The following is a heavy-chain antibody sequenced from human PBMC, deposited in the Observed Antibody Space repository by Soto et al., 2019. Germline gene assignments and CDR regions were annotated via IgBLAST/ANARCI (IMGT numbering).Heavy chain of an antibody. V-gene: IGHV3-74*01. CDR1: GFTFSSYW. D-gene: IGHD4-4*01. J-gene: IGHJ4*02. Sequence: GSLRLSFXASGFTFSSYWMHWVRQAPGKGLVWVSHINSDGSDTTYADSVKGRFTISRDNAKNTLYLQMNSLRAEDTAVYYCARSNYPFYFDYWGQGTPVTVSS. CDR2: INSDGSDT. CDR3: ARSNYPFYFDY.